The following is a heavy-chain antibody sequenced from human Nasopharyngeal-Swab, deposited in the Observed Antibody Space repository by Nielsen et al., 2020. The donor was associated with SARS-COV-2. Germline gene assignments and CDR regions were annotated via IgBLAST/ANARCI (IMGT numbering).Heavy chain of an antibody. CDR3: TRLDVAAAGTPDHY. V-gene: IGHV3-73*01. CDR1: GFTFSGAA. CDR2: IRSKANSYAT. J-gene: IGHJ4*02. Sequence: GSLRLSCAASGFTFSGAAMHWVRQASGKGLEWVGRIRSKANSYATAYAASVKGRFTISRDDSKNTAYLQMNSLKTEDPAVYYCTRLDVAAAGTPDHYWGQGTLVTVSS. D-gene: IGHD6-13*01.